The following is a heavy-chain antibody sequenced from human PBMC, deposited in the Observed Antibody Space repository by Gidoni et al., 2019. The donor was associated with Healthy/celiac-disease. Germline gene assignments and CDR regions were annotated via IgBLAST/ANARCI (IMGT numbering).Heavy chain of an antibody. CDR1: GFTFSSYS. Sequence: EVQLVESGGGLVKPGGSLRLSCAASGFTFSSYSMNWLRQAPGKGLEWVSSISSSSSYIYYADSVKGRFTISRDNAKNSLYLQMNSLRAEDTAVYYCARDLGGTYYDFWSGYYPYYYGMDVWGKGTTVTVSS. J-gene: IGHJ6*04. CDR2: ISSSSSYI. CDR3: ARDLGGTYYDFWSGYYPYYYGMDV. D-gene: IGHD3-3*01. V-gene: IGHV3-21*01.